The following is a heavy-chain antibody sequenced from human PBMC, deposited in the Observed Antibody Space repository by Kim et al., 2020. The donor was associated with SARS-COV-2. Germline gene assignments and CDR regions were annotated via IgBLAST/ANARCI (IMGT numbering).Heavy chain of an antibody. CDR3: ASGFGAAAGTVY. J-gene: IGHJ4*02. CDR1: GYSFTSYW. V-gene: IGHV5-10-1*01. D-gene: IGHD6-13*01. CDR2: IDPSDSYT. Sequence: GESLKISCKGSGYSFTSYWISWVRQMPGKGLEWMGRIDPSDSYTNYSPSFQGHVTISADKSISTAYLQWSSLKASDTAMYYCASGFGAAAGTVYWGQGTLVTVSS.